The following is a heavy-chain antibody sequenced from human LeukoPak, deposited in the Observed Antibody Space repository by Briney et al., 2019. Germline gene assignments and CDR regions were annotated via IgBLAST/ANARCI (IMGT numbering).Heavy chain of an antibody. CDR3: ARSRSRITMIVVVSPVWFDP. CDR1: GGSFSGYY. V-gene: IGHV4-34*01. J-gene: IGHJ5*02. D-gene: IGHD3-22*01. Sequence: SETLSLTCAVYGGSFSGYYWSWIRQPPGKGLEWIGEINHSGSTNYNPSLKSRVTISVDTSKNQFSLKLSSVTAADTAVYYCARSRSRITMIVVVSPVWFDPWGQGTLVTVSS. CDR2: INHSGST.